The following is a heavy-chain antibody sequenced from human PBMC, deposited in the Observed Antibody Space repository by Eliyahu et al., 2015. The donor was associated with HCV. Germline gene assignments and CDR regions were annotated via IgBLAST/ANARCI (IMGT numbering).Heavy chain of an antibody. Sequence: QVQLQQWGAGLLKPSETLSLTCAVXGGSFSGYYWXWIRQPPGKGLEWIGEINHSGSTNYNPSLKSRVTISVDTSKNQFSLKLSSVTAADTAVYYCMATYYYGSGSYWFDYWGQGTLVTVSS. J-gene: IGHJ4*02. V-gene: IGHV4-34*01. D-gene: IGHD3-10*01. CDR3: MATYYYGSGSYWFDY. CDR2: INHSGST. CDR1: GGSFSGYY.